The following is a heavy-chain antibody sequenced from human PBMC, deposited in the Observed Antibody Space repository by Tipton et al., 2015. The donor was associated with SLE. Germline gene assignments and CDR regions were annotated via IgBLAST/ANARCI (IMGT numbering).Heavy chain of an antibody. CDR2: IYTGGNT. CDR3: VVCSPASCAYFDY. CDR1: GGSISSYY. J-gene: IGHJ4*02. Sequence: TLSLTCTVSGGSISSYYWGWIRQPAGKGLEWIGRIYTGGNTKYNPSPESRVTLSVDASKDQFSLKLSSVTAADTAVYYCVVCSPASCAYFDYWGQGRLVTVSS. V-gene: IGHV4-4*07. D-gene: IGHD2-2*01.